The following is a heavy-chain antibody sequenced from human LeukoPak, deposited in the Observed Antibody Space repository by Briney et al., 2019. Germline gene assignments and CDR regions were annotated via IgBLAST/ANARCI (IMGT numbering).Heavy chain of an antibody. Sequence: GGSLRLSCGVSGFTFSSYGMHWVRQAPDKGLEWVAIISYDGSNKYYVDSEKGRFTISRDNSKNTVYLQMNSLRAEDTAVYYCARGMGSSSSWHDYWGQGTLVTVSS. CDR1: GFTFSSYG. V-gene: IGHV3-33*05. J-gene: IGHJ4*02. CDR3: ARGMGSSSSWHDY. CDR2: ISYDGSNK. D-gene: IGHD6-13*01.